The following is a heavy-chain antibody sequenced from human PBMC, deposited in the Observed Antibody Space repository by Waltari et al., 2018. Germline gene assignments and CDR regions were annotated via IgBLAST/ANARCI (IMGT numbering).Heavy chain of an antibody. CDR2: IIPILGIA. CDR1: GGTFISYT. V-gene: IGHV1-69*02. J-gene: IGHJ5*02. D-gene: IGHD3-9*01. CDR3: ARATVLRYFDWLSPA. Sequence: QVQLVQSGSEVKKPGSSVTVSCKSSGGTFISYTISWVRPAPGQGLEWMGRIIPILGIANYEQKFQGRVTITADKSTSTAYMELSSLRSEDTAVYYCARATVLRYFDWLSPAWGQGTLVTVSS.